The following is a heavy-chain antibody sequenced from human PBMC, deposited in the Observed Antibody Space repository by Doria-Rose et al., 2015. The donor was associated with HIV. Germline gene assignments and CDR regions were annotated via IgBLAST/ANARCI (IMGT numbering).Heavy chain of an antibody. CDR3: ARMGSYRELDY. CDR1: GASVSSRGYY. D-gene: IGHD3-3*01. J-gene: IGHJ4*02. CDR2: TYYTGTS. Sequence: VQLQQSGPGLVKPSEPLSLTCSVSGASVSSRGYYWNWIRQVPGKGLESLGYTYYTGTSDYSPSLKSRLNMAVDTSKNQFSLKLSFVTVADTAVYYCARMGSYRELDYWGQGALVSVSA. V-gene: IGHV4-31*03.